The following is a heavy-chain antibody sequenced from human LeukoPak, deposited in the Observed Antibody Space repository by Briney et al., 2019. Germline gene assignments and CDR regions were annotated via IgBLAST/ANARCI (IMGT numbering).Heavy chain of an antibody. V-gene: IGHV4-34*01. D-gene: IGHD5-24*01. CDR2: INHSGST. CDR1: GGSFSGYY. Sequence: SETLSLTCAVYGGSFSGYYWSWIRQPPGKGLEWIGEINHSGSTNYNPSLKSRVTISVDTSKNQFSLKLRSVTAADTAVYYCARGVRDGYNYADYWGQGTLVTVSS. CDR3: ARGVRDGYNYADY. J-gene: IGHJ4*02.